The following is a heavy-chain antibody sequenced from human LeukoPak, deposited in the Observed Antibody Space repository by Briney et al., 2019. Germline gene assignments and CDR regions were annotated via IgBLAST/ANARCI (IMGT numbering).Heavy chain of an antibody. CDR2: ISYDGSNK. Sequence: GGSLRLSCAASGFTFSSYGMHWVRQAPGKGLEWVAVISYDGSNKYYADSVKGRFTISRDNSKNTLYLQMNSLRAEDTAVYYCARGGAVAVSSSFDYWGQGTLVTVSS. J-gene: IGHJ4*02. D-gene: IGHD6-19*01. CDR1: GFTFSSYG. CDR3: ARGGAVAVSSSFDY. V-gene: IGHV3-30*03.